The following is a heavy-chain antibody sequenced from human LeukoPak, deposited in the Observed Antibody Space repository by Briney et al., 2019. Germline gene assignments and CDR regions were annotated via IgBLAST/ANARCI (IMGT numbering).Heavy chain of an antibody. CDR3: ARESGVEYYYYGMDV. CDR1: GYIFTSYY. D-gene: IGHD3-3*01. V-gene: IGHV1-46*01. CDR2: INTSGGST. Sequence: ASVKVSCKASGYIFTSYYIHWVRQAPGQELEWMGIINTSGGSTTYAQKFQGRVIMTRDTSTSIVYVELSSLRSEDTAVYYCARESGVEYYYYGMDVWGQGTTVTVSS. J-gene: IGHJ6*02.